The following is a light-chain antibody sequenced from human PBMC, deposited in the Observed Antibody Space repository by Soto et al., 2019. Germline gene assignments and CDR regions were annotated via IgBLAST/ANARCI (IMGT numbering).Light chain of an antibody. Sequence: QYVLTQPPSVSGAPGQRVTISCTGSSYNIGAGYDVHWYQQLPGTAPKLLIHGNSNRPSGVPDRFSGSKSGTSASLAITGLQAEDEADYYCQSYDSSLSGNVVFGGGTKLTVL. CDR1: SYNIGAGYD. V-gene: IGLV1-40*01. J-gene: IGLJ2*01. CDR3: QSYDSSLSGNVV. CDR2: GNS.